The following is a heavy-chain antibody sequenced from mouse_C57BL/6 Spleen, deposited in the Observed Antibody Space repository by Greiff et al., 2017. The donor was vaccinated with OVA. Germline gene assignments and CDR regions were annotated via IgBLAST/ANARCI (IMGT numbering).Heavy chain of an antibody. Sequence: EVQRVESGGGLVQPGGSMKLSCAASGFTFSDAWMDWVRQSPEKGLEWVAEIRNKANNHATYYAESVKGRFTISRDDSKSSVYLQMNSLRAEDTGIYYCTRERPEDAMDYWGQGTSVTVSS. CDR2: IRNKANNHAT. CDR3: TRERPEDAMDY. J-gene: IGHJ4*01. CDR1: GFTFSDAW. V-gene: IGHV6-6*01.